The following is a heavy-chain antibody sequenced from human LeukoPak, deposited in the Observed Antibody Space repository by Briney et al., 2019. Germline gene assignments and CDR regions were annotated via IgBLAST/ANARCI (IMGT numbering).Heavy chain of an antibody. Sequence: SETLSLTCTVSGGSISSYYWSWIRQPAGKGLEWVGRIYTSGSTNYNPSLKSRVTMSVDTSKNQFSLKLSSVTAADTAVYYCARDRGGRYYYYYYGMDVWGQGTTVTVSS. D-gene: IGHD1-26*01. V-gene: IGHV4-4*07. CDR1: GGSISSYY. CDR3: ARDRGGRYYYYYYGMDV. CDR2: IYTSGST. J-gene: IGHJ6*02.